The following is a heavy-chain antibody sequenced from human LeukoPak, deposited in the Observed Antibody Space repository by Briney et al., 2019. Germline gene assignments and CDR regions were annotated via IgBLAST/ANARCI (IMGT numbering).Heavy chain of an antibody. V-gene: IGHV1-69*05. CDR1: GATFSSYA. D-gene: IGHD4-17*01. J-gene: IGHJ5*02. CDR3: AMPYGDYGGDWFDP. CDR2: IIPIFATA. Sequence: SVKLSCKASGATFSSYAISLVRQAPGQGLELMGGIIPIFATANYAQKFPGRGTITTDESTSAAYMELDIVRSKDTATAFCAMPYGDYGGDWFDPRGQGTMPTVSS.